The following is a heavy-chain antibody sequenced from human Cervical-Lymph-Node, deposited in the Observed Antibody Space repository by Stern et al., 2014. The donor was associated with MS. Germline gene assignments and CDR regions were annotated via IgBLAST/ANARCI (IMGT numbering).Heavy chain of an antibody. V-gene: IGHV2-70*04. D-gene: IGHD1-1*01. J-gene: IGHJ4*02. Sequence: QITLKESGPALVKPTQTLTLTCTLSGLSLTTFRMRASWIRQPPGKALEWLARIDWDDDKFYSTSLKTRLTISKDTSKNQVVLSMTNVDPVDTATYYCALMAPNWNYFEYWGQGTLVTVSS. CDR3: ALMAPNWNYFEY. CDR1: GLSLTTFRMR. CDR2: IDWDDDK.